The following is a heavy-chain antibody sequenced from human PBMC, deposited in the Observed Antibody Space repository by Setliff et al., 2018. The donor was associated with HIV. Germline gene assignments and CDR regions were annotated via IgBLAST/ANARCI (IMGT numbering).Heavy chain of an antibody. CDR1: GFTFSTFW. V-gene: IGHV3-20*04. CDR2: INWNGVST. D-gene: IGHD3-10*01. Sequence: PGGSLRLSCVGSGFTFSTFWMNWVRQAPGKGLEWVSGINWNGVSTGYANAVKGRFTISRDNAKNSLYLQMNSLSAEDTALYYCARGTLRGGWFDYWGQGNLVTVSS. J-gene: IGHJ4*02. CDR3: ARGTLRGGWFDY.